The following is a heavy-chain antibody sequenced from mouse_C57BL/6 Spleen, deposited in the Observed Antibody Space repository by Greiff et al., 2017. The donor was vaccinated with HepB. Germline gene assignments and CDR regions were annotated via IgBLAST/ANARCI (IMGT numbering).Heavy chain of an antibody. Sequence: VQLKQPGAELVRPGSSVKLSCKASGYTFTSYWMDWVKQRPGQGLEWIGNIYPSDSETHYNQKFKDKATLTVDKSSSTAYMQLSSLTSEDSAVYYCARKEYDYDEAWFAYWGQGTLVTVSA. CDR3: ARKEYDYDEAWFAY. V-gene: IGHV1-61*01. D-gene: IGHD2-4*01. J-gene: IGHJ3*01. CDR2: IYPSDSET. CDR1: GYTFTSYW.